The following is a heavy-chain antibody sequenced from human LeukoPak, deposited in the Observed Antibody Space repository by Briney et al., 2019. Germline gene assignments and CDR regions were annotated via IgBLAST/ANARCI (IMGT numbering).Heavy chain of an antibody. D-gene: IGHD3-22*01. CDR1: GFTFSSYA. CDR2: ISYDGSNK. J-gene: IGHJ1*01. V-gene: IGHV3-30*04. CDR3: ARAPSEIGGYYPEYFRH. Sequence: GGSLRLSCAASGFTFSSYAMHWVRQAPGKRLEWVAVISYDGSNKYYADSVKGRFTISRDNAKKTVSLQMNSLRPEDTGVYYCARAPSEIGGYYPEYFRHWGQGTLVTVSS.